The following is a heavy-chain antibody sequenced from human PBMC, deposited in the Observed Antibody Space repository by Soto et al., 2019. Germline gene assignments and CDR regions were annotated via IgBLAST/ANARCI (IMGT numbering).Heavy chain of an antibody. Sequence: EVQLVESGGGLVKPGGSLRLSCAASGFTFSSYTMNWVRQAPGKGLEWVLSISTSSYYIYYADSMKGRFTISRDNAKNSLYLQMNSLRAEDTAVYYCARVLGLIVGATMFDYWGQGTLVTVSS. CDR1: GFTFSSYT. J-gene: IGHJ4*02. CDR3: ARVLGLIVGATMFDY. V-gene: IGHV3-21*02. D-gene: IGHD1-26*01. CDR2: ISTSSYYI.